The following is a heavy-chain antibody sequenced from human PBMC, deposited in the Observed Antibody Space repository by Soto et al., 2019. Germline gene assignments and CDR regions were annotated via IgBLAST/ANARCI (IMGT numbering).Heavy chain of an antibody. D-gene: IGHD3-16*01. CDR1: GGTFSSYS. CDR3: ARDSPDYFGARTAFDI. CDR2: IIPIFGTA. V-gene: IGHV1-69*13. Sequence: SVKLSCKASGGTFSSYSSSWVRQAPGQGLEWMGGIIPIFGTANYAQKFQGRVTITADESTSTAYMELSSLRSEDTAVYYCARDSPDYFGARTAFDIWGQGTMVTVSS. J-gene: IGHJ3*02.